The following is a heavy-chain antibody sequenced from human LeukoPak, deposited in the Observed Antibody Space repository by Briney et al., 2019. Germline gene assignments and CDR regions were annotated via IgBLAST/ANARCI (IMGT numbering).Heavy chain of an antibody. CDR2: ISYDEFNK. CDR1: GFTFSYYA. D-gene: IGHD2-2*01. CDR3: AREGRDSTNINAFDF. Sequence: GRSLRLSRAASGFTFSYYALHWVRQAPGKGLEWVAAISYDEFNKFYGNSVKGRFTISRDNSKSTLSLQMNSLRTEDTAVYYCAREGRDSTNINAFDFWGQGIMVTVSS. V-gene: IGHV3-30*04. J-gene: IGHJ3*01.